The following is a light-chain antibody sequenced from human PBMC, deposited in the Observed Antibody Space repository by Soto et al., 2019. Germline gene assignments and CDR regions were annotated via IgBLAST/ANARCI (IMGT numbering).Light chain of an antibody. CDR3: QQSYSTPLFT. CDR1: QSISSY. CDR2: AAS. V-gene: IGKV1-39*01. Sequence: DIQMTQSPSSLSASVGDRVTITCRASQSISSYLNWYQQKPGKAPKLLIYAASSLQSGVPSRFSGSGSGTDVTLTISSLQPEDFATYDCQQSYSTPLFTFGPGTKVDIK. J-gene: IGKJ3*01.